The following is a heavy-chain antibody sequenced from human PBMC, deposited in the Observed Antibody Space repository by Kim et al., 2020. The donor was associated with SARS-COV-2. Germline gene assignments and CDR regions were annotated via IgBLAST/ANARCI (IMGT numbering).Heavy chain of an antibody. V-gene: IGHV4-39*07. CDR3: AGDMLLWFGDWFDP. CDR1: GGSISSSSYY. J-gene: IGHJ5*02. Sequence: SETLSLTCTVSGGSISSSSYYWGWIRQPPGKGLEWIGSIYYSGSTYYNPSLKSRVTISVDTSKNQFSLKLSSVTAADTAVYYCAGDMLLWFGDWFDPWGQGTLVTVSS. D-gene: IGHD3-10*01. CDR2: IYYSGST.